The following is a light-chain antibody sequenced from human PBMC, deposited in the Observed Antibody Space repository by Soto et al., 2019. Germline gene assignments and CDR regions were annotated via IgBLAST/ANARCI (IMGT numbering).Light chain of an antibody. CDR2: TND. Sequence: QSVLTQPPSASGTPGQRVTISCSGRFSNIGSNYVYWYQQLPGTAPKLLIFTNDQRTSGVPGRFSGSKSGTPASLAISGLRSEDEADYYCAVWDDSLRGWVFGGGTKVTVL. CDR1: FSNIGSNY. CDR3: AVWDDSLRGWV. V-gene: IGLV1-47*02. J-gene: IGLJ3*02.